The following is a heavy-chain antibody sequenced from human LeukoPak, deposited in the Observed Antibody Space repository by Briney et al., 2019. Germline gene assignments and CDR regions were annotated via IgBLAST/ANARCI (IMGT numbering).Heavy chain of an antibody. CDR2: IYSAGNT. Sequence: GLLRLSCAASGFTVSSNYMSWVRQAPGKGLEWVSVIYSAGNTYYADSVQGRFTMSRENPENTLYLQMNSLRAEDTAVYYCARAHDRGYYYGFDYWGQGTLVTVSS. CDR1: GFTVSSNY. D-gene: IGHD3-22*01. J-gene: IGHJ4*02. V-gene: IGHV3-66*01. CDR3: ARAHDRGYYYGFDY.